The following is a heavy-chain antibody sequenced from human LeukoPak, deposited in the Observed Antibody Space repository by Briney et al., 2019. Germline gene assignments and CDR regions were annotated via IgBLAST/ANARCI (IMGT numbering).Heavy chain of an antibody. CDR2: IWHDGGDK. D-gene: IGHD1-26*01. CDR3: VKDIVTGGVLGT. CDR1: GFSFSSYG. V-gene: IGHV3-33*06. Sequence: PGGSLRLSCAASGFSFSSYGMHWVRQAPGKGLEWVAIIWHDGGDKYYADSVKGRFTISRDNSKNTMYLQMDSLRAEDTAVYYCVKDIVTGGVLGTWGKGTLVTVSS. J-gene: IGHJ4*02.